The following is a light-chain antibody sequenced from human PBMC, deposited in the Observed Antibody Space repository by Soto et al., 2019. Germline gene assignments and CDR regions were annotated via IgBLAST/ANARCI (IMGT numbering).Light chain of an antibody. J-gene: IGKJ4*02. Sequence: DIVMTQSPATLSASPGERATIFCRASQSVSSSLAWYQQRPGQAPRLLIFGAYTRATGIPARFRGSGSGTEFDLTISSLQSQDAACYFCQQYKNGHPRTFGGGTKVEIK. CDR2: GAY. CDR3: QQYKNGHPRT. V-gene: IGKV3D-15*01. CDR1: QSVSSS.